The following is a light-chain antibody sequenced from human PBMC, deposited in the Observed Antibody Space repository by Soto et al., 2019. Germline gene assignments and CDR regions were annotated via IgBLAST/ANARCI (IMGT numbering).Light chain of an antibody. CDR3: GTWDTSLDSYV. V-gene: IGLV1-51*01. Sequence: QSVLTHPLSVSAAPGQKVTISCSGSSSNIGNNFVSWYQQLPKTAPKLLIFDNNKRPSGIPDRFSGSKSGTSANLGIPGLQTADEADYYCGTWDTSLDSYVFGSGTQVTVL. CDR2: DNN. CDR1: SSNIGNNF. J-gene: IGLJ1*01.